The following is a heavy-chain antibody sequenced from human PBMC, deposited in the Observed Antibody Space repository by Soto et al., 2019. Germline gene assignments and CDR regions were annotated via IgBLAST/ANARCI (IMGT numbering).Heavy chain of an antibody. CDR1: GFTFRSYA. Sequence: PGGSLRLSCAASGFTFRSYAMSWVRQPPGKGLEWVSGIGGSSDSTFYAHSVKGRFTISRDNSKDTLYLQMNSLRAEDTAVYYCAKRDSTGYYYFNYWGQGTRVTVSS. J-gene: IGHJ4*02. V-gene: IGHV3-23*01. CDR3: AKRDSTGYYYFNY. CDR2: IGGSSDST. D-gene: IGHD3-22*01.